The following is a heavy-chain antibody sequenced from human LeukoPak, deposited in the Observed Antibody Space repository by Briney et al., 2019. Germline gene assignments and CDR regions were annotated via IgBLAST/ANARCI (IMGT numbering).Heavy chain of an antibody. V-gene: IGHV1-69*13. CDR3: ARWSRGVDTAMVHDY. CDR1: GGTFSSYA. J-gene: IGHJ4*02. Sequence: SVKVSCKASGGTFSSYAISWVRQAPGQGLEWMGGIIPIFGTANYAQKFQGRVTITADESTSTAYMELSSLRSEDTAVYYCARWSRGVDTAMVHDYWGQGTLVTVSS. CDR2: IIPIFGTA. D-gene: IGHD5-18*01.